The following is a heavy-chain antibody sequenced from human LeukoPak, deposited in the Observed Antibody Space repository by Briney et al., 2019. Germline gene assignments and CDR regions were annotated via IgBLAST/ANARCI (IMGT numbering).Heavy chain of an antibody. Sequence: GGSLRLSCAASGFTFSSYGMHWGRQAPGKGLEWVAVIWYDGSNKYYADSVKGRFTISRDNSKNTLYLQMNSLRAEDTAVYYCARAGDYYDSSGYYGAKYYFDYWGQGTLVTVSS. CDR3: ARAGDYYDSSGYYGAKYYFDY. CDR1: GFTFSSYG. D-gene: IGHD3-22*01. J-gene: IGHJ4*02. V-gene: IGHV3-33*01. CDR2: IWYDGSNK.